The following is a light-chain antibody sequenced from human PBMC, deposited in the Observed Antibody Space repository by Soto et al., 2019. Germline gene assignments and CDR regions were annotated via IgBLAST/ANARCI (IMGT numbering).Light chain of an antibody. CDR3: SSYTISSPWV. J-gene: IGLJ3*02. V-gene: IGLV2-14*01. CDR2: EVS. Sequence: QSALTQPASVSGSPGQSITISCTGTSREVGTYNYVSWYQQYPGKAPKLMIYEVSNRPSGVSNRFSGSKSGNTASLTISGLQAAEEDDYYCSSYTISSPWVFGGGTKLTVL. CDR1: SREVGTYNY.